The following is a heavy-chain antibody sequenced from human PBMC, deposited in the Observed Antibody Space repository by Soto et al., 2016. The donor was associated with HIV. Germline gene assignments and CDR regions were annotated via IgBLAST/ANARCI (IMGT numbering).Heavy chain of an antibody. J-gene: IGHJ3*02. V-gene: IGHV1-2*02. Sequence: QVQLVQSGAEVKKPGASVKVSCKASGYTFTGYYMHWVRQAPGQGLEWMGWINPNSGGTNYAQRFQGRVTMTRDTSISTAYMELSRLRSDDTAVYYCARVGYDWNDAGAFDIWGQGTMVTVSS. D-gene: IGHD1-1*01. CDR1: GYTFTGYY. CDR2: INPNSGGT. CDR3: ARVGYDWNDAGAFDI.